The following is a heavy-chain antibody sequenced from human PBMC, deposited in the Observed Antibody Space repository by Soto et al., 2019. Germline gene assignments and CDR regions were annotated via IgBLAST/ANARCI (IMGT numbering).Heavy chain of an antibody. CDR1: GGTFSSYA. J-gene: IGHJ3*02. Sequence: SVKVSCKASGGTFSSYAISWVRQAPGQGLEWMGGIIPIFGTANCAQKFQGRVTITADESTSTAYMELSSLRSEDTAVYYCARGGAVAGGAFDIWGQGTMVTVSS. V-gene: IGHV1-69*13. D-gene: IGHD6-19*01. CDR3: ARGGAVAGGAFDI. CDR2: IIPIFGTA.